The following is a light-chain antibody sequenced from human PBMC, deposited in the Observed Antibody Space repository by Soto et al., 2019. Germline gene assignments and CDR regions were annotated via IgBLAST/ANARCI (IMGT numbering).Light chain of an antibody. Sequence: EVVLTQSPGTLSFSPGERATLSCRDSQTVRNNYLAWYQQKPGQAPRLLIYDASSRATGIPDRFSGGGSGTDFTLTSSILEPEDFSVYDCQQFSSYPLTFGGGTKVEIK. CDR2: DAS. V-gene: IGKV3-20*01. J-gene: IGKJ4*01. CDR3: QQFSSYPLT. CDR1: QTVRNNY.